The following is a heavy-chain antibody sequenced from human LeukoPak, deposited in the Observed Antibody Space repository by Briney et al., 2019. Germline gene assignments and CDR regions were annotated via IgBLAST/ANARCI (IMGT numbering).Heavy chain of an antibody. Sequence: SVKVSCKASGGTFSSYAIGWVRQAPGQGLEWMGGIIPIFGTANYAQKFQGRVTITRDTSATTTYMELSSLRSEDTAVYYCARSWGSISHIGNWCDPWGQGTLVIVS. V-gene: IGHV1-69*05. CDR2: IIPIFGTA. CDR1: GGTFSSYA. CDR3: ARSWGSISHIGNWCDP. J-gene: IGHJ5*02. D-gene: IGHD2-2*01.